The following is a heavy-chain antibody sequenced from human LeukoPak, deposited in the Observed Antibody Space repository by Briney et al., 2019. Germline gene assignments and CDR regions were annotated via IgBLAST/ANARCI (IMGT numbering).Heavy chain of an antibody. Sequence: GESLKISCKSSGYIFTNYWIGWVRQMPGKGLEWMGIIYPGDSETRYSPSFQGQVTISADKSTSTAYLQWSSLKALDTAMYYCARRRGRYSGDAFDIWGQGTMVTVSS. CDR1: GYIFTNYW. V-gene: IGHV5-51*01. D-gene: IGHD1-26*01. CDR2: IYPGDSET. CDR3: ARRRGRYSGDAFDI. J-gene: IGHJ3*02.